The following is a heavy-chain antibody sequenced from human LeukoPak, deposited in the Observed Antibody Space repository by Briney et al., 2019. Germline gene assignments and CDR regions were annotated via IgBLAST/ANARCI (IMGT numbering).Heavy chain of an antibody. CDR1: GLSFSNYW. D-gene: IGHD4-11*01. V-gene: IGHV3-74*01. CDR3: AKGGSKAPDY. CDR2: INSEGSST. J-gene: IGHJ4*02. Sequence: SGGSLRLSCAASGLSFSNYWMHWVRQAPGKGLVWVSRINSEGSSTSYADSVKGRFTISRDNAKNTLYLQMNSLRAEDTAVYYCAKGGSKAPDYWGQGTLVTVSS.